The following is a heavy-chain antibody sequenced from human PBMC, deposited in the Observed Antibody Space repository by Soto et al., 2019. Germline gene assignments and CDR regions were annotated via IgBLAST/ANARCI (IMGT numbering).Heavy chain of an antibody. CDR1: GFTFRSFT. Sequence: GGSLRLSCAASGFTFRSFTMNWVRQAPGKGLEWVSTISSNSAYIYYTDALRGRFTISRDNAKNSLHLQMNSLRAEDTAVYYCTRDESRDSSDRGWFDPWGRGTLVTVSS. D-gene: IGHD6-13*01. J-gene: IGHJ5*02. CDR2: ISSNSAYI. CDR3: TRDESRDSSDRGWFDP. V-gene: IGHV3-21*01.